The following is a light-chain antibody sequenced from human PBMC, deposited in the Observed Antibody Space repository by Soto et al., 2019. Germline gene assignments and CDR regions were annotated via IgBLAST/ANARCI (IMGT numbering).Light chain of an antibody. CDR3: SSYTSSGTLV. J-gene: IGLJ3*02. CDR1: TSDVGGYNY. CDR2: EVR. V-gene: IGLV2-14*01. Sequence: QSALTQPASVSGSPGQSITISCTGTTSDVGGYNYVSWHQQHPGKAPKLMIHEVRYRPSGVSNRFSGSKSGNTASLTISGLQADDEADYYCSSYTSSGTLVFGGGTKLTVL.